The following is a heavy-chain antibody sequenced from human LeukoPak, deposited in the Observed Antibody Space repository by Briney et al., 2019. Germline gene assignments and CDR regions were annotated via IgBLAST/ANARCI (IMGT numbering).Heavy chain of an antibody. D-gene: IGHD3-10*01. CDR3: ARSARGVIFDV. CDR2: VSYDGTET. V-gene: IGHV3-30*03. Sequence: GRSLRLSCAASGFIFSRYGMHWVRQAPGKGLEWVAVVSYDGTETKYADSVKGRLNLSRDNSKNTVYPQMNSLTFEDTAVYYCARSARGVIFDVWGKGTTVIVSS. J-gene: IGHJ6*04. CDR1: GFIFSRYG.